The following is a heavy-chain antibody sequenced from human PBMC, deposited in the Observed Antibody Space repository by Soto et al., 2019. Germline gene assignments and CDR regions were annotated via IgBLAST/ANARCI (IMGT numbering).Heavy chain of an antibody. J-gene: IGHJ5*02. CDR1: GGSISSGDYY. CDR3: ARAMVVTQNWFDP. V-gene: IGHV4-30-4*01. CDR2: IYYSGTT. Sequence: TLSLTCTVSGGSISSGDYYWSWIRQPPGKGLEWIGYIYYSGTTYYNPSLKSRVTISVDTSKNQFSLKLSSVTAADTAVYYCARAMVVTQNWFDPWGQGTLVTVSS. D-gene: IGHD2-21*02.